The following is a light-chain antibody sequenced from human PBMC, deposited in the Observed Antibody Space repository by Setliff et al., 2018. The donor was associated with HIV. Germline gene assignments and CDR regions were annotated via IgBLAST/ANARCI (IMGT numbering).Light chain of an antibody. J-gene: IGLJ1*01. CDR2: DVH. CDR1: RSDIGGSNY. Sequence: ALTQPASVSGSPGRSITISCTGSRSDIGGSNYVSWYQQHPGKAPKLIIYDVHNRPSGVSNRFSGSKSDNTASLTISGLQAEDEADYYCNSHTGSGTYVFGGGTK. V-gene: IGLV2-14*03. CDR3: NSHTGSGTYV.